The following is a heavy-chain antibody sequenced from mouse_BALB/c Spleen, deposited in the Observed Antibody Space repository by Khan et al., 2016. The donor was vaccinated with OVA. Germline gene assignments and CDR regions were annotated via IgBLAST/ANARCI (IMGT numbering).Heavy chain of an antibody. V-gene: IGHV5-17*02. CDR3: ATSYYYGYYFDY. J-gene: IGHJ2*01. Sequence: EVQLLETGGGLVQPGGSRKLSCAASGFTFSSYGMHWVRQAPEKGLEWVAYISGDSTTIYYADTVKGRFTISRDNPKNTLFLQMTSLMSEDTAMYYCATSYYYGYYFDYWGPGTTLTGSS. CDR1: GFTFSSYG. CDR2: ISGDSTTI. D-gene: IGHD1-1*01.